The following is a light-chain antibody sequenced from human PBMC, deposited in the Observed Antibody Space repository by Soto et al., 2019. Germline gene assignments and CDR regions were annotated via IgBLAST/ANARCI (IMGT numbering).Light chain of an antibody. CDR1: QSVGRS. J-gene: IGKJ1*01. CDR2: NAS. CDR3: QQYNVWWT. V-gene: IGKV3-15*01. Sequence: EIMMTQSPATLSVPPGESATLSCRASQSVGRSVAWYQQRPGQSPSLLIFNASTRASGISARFSGSGSGTDFSLAISGLQSEDYAVYYCQQYNVWWTFDQGTKVE.